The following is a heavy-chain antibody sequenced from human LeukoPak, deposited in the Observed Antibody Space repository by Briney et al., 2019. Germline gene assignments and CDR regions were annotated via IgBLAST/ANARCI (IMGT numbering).Heavy chain of an antibody. CDR1: GFTFSTYE. CDR2: IGRSGSTV. Sequence: GGSLRLSCAASGFTFSTYEMNWVRQAPGKGLEWVSYIGRSGSTVYYADSVKGRFTISRDNAKNSLYLQMNSLRDEDTAVYYCARDTPEYGDSPDAFDIWGQGTMVTVSS. V-gene: IGHV3-48*03. D-gene: IGHD4-17*01. J-gene: IGHJ3*02. CDR3: ARDTPEYGDSPDAFDI.